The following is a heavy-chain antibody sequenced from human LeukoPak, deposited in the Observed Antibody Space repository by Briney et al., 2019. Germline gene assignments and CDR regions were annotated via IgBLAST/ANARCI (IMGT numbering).Heavy chain of an antibody. D-gene: IGHD3-22*01. J-gene: IGHJ3*02. CDR1: GYTFISHD. CDR3: ANPYDSSGYQGLWAFDI. Sequence: GASVKVSCKTSGYTFISHDINWVRQATGQGLEWMGWMDPNSGNTGYAQRFQGRVTLTRSTSLSEAYMELTSLKFEDTAVYYCANPYDSSGYQGLWAFDIWGQGTMVTVSS. V-gene: IGHV1-8*01. CDR2: MDPNSGNT.